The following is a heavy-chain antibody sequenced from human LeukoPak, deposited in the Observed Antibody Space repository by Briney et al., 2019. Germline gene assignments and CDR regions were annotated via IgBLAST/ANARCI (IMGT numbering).Heavy chain of an antibody. CDR2: ISYDGSNK. CDR1: GFTFSSYG. D-gene: IGHD1-26*01. CDR3: AKGPQWELFPSGYYGMDV. J-gene: IGHJ6*02. V-gene: IGHV3-30*18. Sequence: GGSLRLSCAPSGFTFSSYGMHWVRQAPGKGLEWVAVISYDGSNKYYADSVKGRFTISRDNSKNTLYLQMNSLRAEDTAVYYCAKGPQWELFPSGYYGMDVWGQGTTVTVSS.